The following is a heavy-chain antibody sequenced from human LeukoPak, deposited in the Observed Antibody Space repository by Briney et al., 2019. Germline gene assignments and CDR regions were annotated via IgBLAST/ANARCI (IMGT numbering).Heavy chain of an antibody. CDR2: ISSSSSYI. V-gene: IGHV3-21*01. J-gene: IGHJ4*02. D-gene: IGHD6-6*01. CDR3: ARWPYSSSYYFDY. CDR1: AFSLNAYN. Sequence: GGSLRLSCAASAFSLNAYNMNWVRQAPGKGLEWVSSISSSSSYIYYADSVKGRFTISRDNAKNSLYLQMNSLRAEDTAVYYCARWPYSSSYYFDYWGQGTLVTVSS.